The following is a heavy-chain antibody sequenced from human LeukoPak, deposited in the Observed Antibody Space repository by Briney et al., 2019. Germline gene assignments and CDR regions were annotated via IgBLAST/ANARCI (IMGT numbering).Heavy chain of an antibody. CDR3: ARGGRGSPRLFDY. Sequence: GRSLRLSCAASGFTFSSYGMHWVRQAPGKGLEWVAVISHDGSNKYYGDSVKGRFTISRDNSKNTLYLQMNSLRSEDTAVYYCARGGRGSPRLFDYWGQGTLVTVSS. CDR2: ISHDGSNK. V-gene: IGHV3-30*03. J-gene: IGHJ4*02. CDR1: GFTFSSYG. D-gene: IGHD1-26*01.